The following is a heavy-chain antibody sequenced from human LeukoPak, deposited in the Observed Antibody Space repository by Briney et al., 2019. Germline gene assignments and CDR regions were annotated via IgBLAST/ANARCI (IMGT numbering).Heavy chain of an antibody. J-gene: IGHJ4*02. CDR2: IYYSGST. CDR3: ARDSTGHPYYFDY. Sequence: SETLSLTCTVSGGSISSYYWSWIRQPPGKGLEWIGYIYYSGSTNYNPSLKSRVTISVDTSKNQFSLKLSSVTAADTAVYYCARDSTGHPYYFDYWGQGTLVTVSS. D-gene: IGHD2-2*01. CDR1: GGSISSYY. V-gene: IGHV4-59*01.